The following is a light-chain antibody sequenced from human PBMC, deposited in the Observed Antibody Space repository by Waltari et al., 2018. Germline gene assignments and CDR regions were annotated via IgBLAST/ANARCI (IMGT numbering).Light chain of an antibody. Sequence: SSELTQDPAVSVALGQTVRITCQGDSLRNFYATWYQQKPGQAPVLVISGDNNRPSGIPDRFSGSSSGNTASLTITGAQAEDEADYYCNSRDSSRDHLVFGGGTMLTVL. CDR3: NSRDSSRDHLV. V-gene: IGLV3-19*01. J-gene: IGLJ2*01. CDR2: GDN. CDR1: SLRNFY.